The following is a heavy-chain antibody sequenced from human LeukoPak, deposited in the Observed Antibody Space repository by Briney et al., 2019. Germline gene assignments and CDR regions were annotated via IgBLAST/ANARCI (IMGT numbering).Heavy chain of an antibody. CDR2: IYDSGIT. Sequence: PSETLSLTCTVSGGSIISNYWSWLRQSAGTGLEWIGRIYDSGITDYNPSLKSRVTMSLDTSRKQFSLRLTSVTAADTAVYYCARLKFYDSTGYSPGYYMDVWGKGTTVSVFS. V-gene: IGHV4-4*07. CDR3: ARLKFYDSTGYSPGYYMDV. D-gene: IGHD3-22*01. CDR1: GGSIISNY. J-gene: IGHJ6*03.